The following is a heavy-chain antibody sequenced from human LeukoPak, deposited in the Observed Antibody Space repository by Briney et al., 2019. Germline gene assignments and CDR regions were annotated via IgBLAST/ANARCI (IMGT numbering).Heavy chain of an antibody. J-gene: IGHJ4*02. Sequence: GGSLRLSCVVSGFTFSSYDMHWVRQAPGKGLEWVAFMRYDGSDEYYGDSVKGRFTIFRDNSKNTLYLQMNSLRVGDTAVYYCAKDGSSPFGYWGQGTLVTVSS. D-gene: IGHD6-6*01. CDR3: AKDGSSPFGY. CDR2: MRYDGSDE. V-gene: IGHV3-30*02. CDR1: GFTFSSYD.